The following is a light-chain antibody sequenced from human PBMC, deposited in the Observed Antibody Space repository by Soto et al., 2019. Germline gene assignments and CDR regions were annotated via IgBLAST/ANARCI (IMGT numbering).Light chain of an antibody. Sequence: EIVMTQSPSTPSAPGGRRAPLCSTSSQSVSSYLAWYQQKPGQAPRLLIYDASNRATGIPARFSGSGSGTDFTLTISSLEPEDFAVYYCQQRSNWPPITFGQGTKV. V-gene: IGKV3-11*01. CDR3: QQRSNWPPIT. CDR1: QSVSSY. J-gene: IGKJ1*01. CDR2: DAS.